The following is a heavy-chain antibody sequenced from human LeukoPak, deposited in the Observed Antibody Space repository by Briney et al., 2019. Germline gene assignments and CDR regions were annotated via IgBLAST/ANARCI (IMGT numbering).Heavy chain of an antibody. V-gene: IGHV4-59*01. CDR3: ARGPDDFDY. J-gene: IGHJ4*02. CDR2: IYYTGST. D-gene: IGHD5-24*01. CDR1: GGSISNYP. Sequence: PSQTLSLTCTVSGGSISNYPWSWIRHPPGKGLEWIEYIYYTGSTRYNPSLKSRVTISVDTSKNQFSLRLSSITAADTAVYYCARGPDDFDYWGPGSLVTVSS.